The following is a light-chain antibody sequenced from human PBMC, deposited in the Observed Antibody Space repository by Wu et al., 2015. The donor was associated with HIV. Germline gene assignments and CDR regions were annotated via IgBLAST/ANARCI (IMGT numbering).Light chain of an antibody. V-gene: IGKV3-11*01. J-gene: IGKJ4*01. CDR1: QSVSSY. Sequence: EIVLTQSPATLSLSPGESATLSCRASQSVSSYLGWYQQKPGQAPRLLIYDTLKRATGIPARFSGSGSGTDFTLTISSLEPEDSAVYYCQQRSNWPPTFGGGTKVGDQT. CDR2: DTL. CDR3: QQRSNWPPT.